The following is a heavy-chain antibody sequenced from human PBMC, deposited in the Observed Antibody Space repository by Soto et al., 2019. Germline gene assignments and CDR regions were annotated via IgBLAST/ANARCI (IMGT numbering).Heavy chain of an antibody. CDR3: ATVFEH. V-gene: IGHV3-74*01. CDR1: GFPFTGYW. J-gene: IGHJ4*02. Sequence: VPRVESGGGSVQPGGSLRLSCAASGFPFTGYWMHWVRQVPGKGPVWVARVDSAGSGTSYADSVKGRFTISRDNAKNTASLHIDSPRVEDTAAYYCATVFEHWGQGIPVTVSS. CDR2: VDSAGSGT.